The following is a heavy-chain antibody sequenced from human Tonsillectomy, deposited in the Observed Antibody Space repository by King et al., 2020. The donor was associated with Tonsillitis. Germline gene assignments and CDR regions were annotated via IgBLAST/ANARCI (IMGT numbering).Heavy chain of an antibody. CDR1: GFSFSDAW. J-gene: IGHJ3*02. CDR2: IKSKPDGETT. V-gene: IGHV3-15*05. CDR3: TTDKGYDALSNSYMAAFDI. Sequence: VQLVQSGGGLVKPGGSLRLSCEASGFSFSDAWMNWVRQAPGKGLEWVGRIKSKPDGETTDYAASVKGRFSISRDDSKNTLFLQMSSLKIEDTAVYFCTTDKGYDALSNSYMAAFDIWGQGTVVTVSS. D-gene: IGHD3-9*01.